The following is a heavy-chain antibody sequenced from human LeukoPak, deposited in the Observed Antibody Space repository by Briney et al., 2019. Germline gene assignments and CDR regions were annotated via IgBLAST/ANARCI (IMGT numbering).Heavy chain of an antibody. V-gene: IGHV4-39*07. CDR2: IYYSGST. Sequence: PSETLSLTCTVSGGSISSSSYYWGWIRQPPGKGLEWIGSIYYSGSTYYNPSLKSRVTISVDTSKNQFSLKLSSVTAADTAVYYCARIGYCSGGRCPTPIDYWGQGTLVTVSS. CDR1: GGSISSSSYY. CDR3: ARIGYCSGGRCPTPIDY. J-gene: IGHJ4*02. D-gene: IGHD2-15*01.